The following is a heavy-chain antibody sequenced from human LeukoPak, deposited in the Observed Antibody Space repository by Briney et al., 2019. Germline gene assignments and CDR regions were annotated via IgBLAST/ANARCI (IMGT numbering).Heavy chain of an antibody. Sequence: GGSLRLSCAASGFTFSSYAMSWVRQAPGKGLEWVSAISGSGGSTFYADSVKGRFTISRDNSKNTLYLQMNSLRAEDTAVYYCAKADVDFWSGIDYWGQGTLVTVSS. D-gene: IGHD3-3*01. V-gene: IGHV3-23*01. CDR2: ISGSGGST. J-gene: IGHJ4*02. CDR3: AKADVDFWSGIDY. CDR1: GFTFSSYA.